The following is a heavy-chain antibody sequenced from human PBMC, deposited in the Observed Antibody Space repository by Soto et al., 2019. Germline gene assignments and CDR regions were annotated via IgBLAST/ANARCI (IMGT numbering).Heavy chain of an antibody. D-gene: IGHD6-6*01. Sequence: QVQLVESGGGVVQPGRSLRLSCAASGFTFSSYGMHWVRQAPGKGLEWVAVIWYDGSNKYYADSVKGRFTISRDNSKNTPYLQMNSLRAEDTAVYYCARASSSSVDFDYWGQGTLVTVSS. CDR3: ARASSSSVDFDY. J-gene: IGHJ4*02. CDR2: IWYDGSNK. CDR1: GFTFSSYG. V-gene: IGHV3-33*01.